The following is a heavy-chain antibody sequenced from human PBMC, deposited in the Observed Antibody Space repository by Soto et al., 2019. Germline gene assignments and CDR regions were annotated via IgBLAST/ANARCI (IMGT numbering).Heavy chain of an antibody. CDR1: GGSISSGGYS. Sequence: SETLSLTCTVSGGSISSGGYSWSWIRQPPGKGLEWIGYIYHSGSTYYNPSLKSRVTISVDRSKNQFSLKLSSVTAADTAVYYCASRIAPYYYDSSGYLDYWGQGTLVTVSS. CDR2: IYHSGST. J-gene: IGHJ4*02. D-gene: IGHD3-22*01. V-gene: IGHV4-30-2*01. CDR3: ASRIAPYYYDSSGYLDY.